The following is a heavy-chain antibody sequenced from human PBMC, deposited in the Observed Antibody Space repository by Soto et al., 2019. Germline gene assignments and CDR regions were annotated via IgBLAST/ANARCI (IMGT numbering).Heavy chain of an antibody. CDR2: ISSSTGTI. J-gene: IGHJ4*02. CDR3: ARVYGIAVAGTLDF. D-gene: IGHD6-19*01. CDR1: GFTFSSYS. V-gene: IGHV3-48*01. Sequence: GGSLRLSCAASGFTFSSYSMNWVRQAPGKGLEWVSYISSSTGTIYYADSVKGRFTISRDNAKNSLYLQMNSLRAEDTAVYYCARVYGIAVAGTLDFWGQGTLVTVSS.